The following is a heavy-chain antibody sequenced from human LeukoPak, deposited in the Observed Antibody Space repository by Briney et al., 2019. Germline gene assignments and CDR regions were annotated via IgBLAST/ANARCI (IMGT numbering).Heavy chain of an antibody. D-gene: IGHD3-3*01. CDR3: ARDAGYDFWTGYYDF. Sequence: PGGSLRLSCVASGFTFRSYWMSWVRQAPGKGLEWVATIKQDGSEKYYVDPVKGRFTTSRDIAQNSPYLQMNSLRAEDTAVYFCARDAGYDFWTGYYDFWGQGTLVTVSS. CDR1: GFTFRSYW. J-gene: IGHJ4*02. V-gene: IGHV3-7*05. CDR2: IKQDGSEK.